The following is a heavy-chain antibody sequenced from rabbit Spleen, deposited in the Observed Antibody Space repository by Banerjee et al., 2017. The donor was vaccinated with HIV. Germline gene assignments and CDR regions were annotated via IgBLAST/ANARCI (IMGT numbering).Heavy chain of an antibody. D-gene: IGHD6-1*01. CDR1: GFSSSSRYY. V-gene: IGHV1S45*01. CDR2: IYAGSRGTT. J-gene: IGHJ4*01. Sequence: QEQLVESGGGLVQPEGSLTLTCKASGFSSSSRYYMCWVRQAPGKGLEWIACIYAGSRGTTYYASWAKGRFTISKTSSTTVTLQMPSLTAADTATYFCARDGAGDGGAGYDEDFFFNLWGPGTLVTVS. CDR3: ARDGAGDGGAGYDEDFFFNL.